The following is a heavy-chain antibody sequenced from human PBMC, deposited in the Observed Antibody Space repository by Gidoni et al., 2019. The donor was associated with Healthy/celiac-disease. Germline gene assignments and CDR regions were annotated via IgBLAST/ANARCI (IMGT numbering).Heavy chain of an antibody. J-gene: IGHJ3*02. CDR2: IYYSGSP. Sequence: QVQLQESGPGLVKPSETLPPTCTAPGGSISSYYWTWIRQPPGKGLEWIGYIYYSGSPNYNPSLKRQVTISVDTSKNQCSLKQSSGTAADTAGYYCARVPTVTSTGGAFDIWGQGTMVTVSS. V-gene: IGHV4-59*01. CDR3: ARVPTVTSTGGAFDI. CDR1: GGSISSYY. D-gene: IGHD4-17*01.